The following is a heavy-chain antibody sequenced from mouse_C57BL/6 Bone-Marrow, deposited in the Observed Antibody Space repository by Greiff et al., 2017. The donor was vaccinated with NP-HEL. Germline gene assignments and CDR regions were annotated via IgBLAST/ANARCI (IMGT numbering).Heavy chain of an antibody. D-gene: IGHD2-2*01. V-gene: IGHV1-64*01. CDR3: EGYGYDGFAY. J-gene: IGHJ3*01. CDR1: GYTFTSYW. CDR2: IHPNSGST. Sequence: QVQLKQPGAELVKPGASVKLSCKASGYTFTSYWMHWVKQRPGQGLEWIGMIHPNSGSTNYNEKFKSKAILTVDKSSSTAYMQLSSLTSEDSAVYYCEGYGYDGFAYWGQGTLVTVSA.